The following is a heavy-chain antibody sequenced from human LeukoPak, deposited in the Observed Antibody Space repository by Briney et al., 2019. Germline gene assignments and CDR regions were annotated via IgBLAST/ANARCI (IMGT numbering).Heavy chain of an antibody. Sequence: SETLSLTCTVSGGSISSYYWSWIRQPPGKGLEWIGYINYSGSTNYNPSLKSRVTTSVDTSRKQFSLKLSSVTATDTAVYYCARARYYDSSGYYLIDYWGQGTLVTVSS. CDR1: GGSISSYY. D-gene: IGHD3-22*01. V-gene: IGHV4-59*01. J-gene: IGHJ4*02. CDR3: ARARYYDSSGYYLIDY. CDR2: INYSGST.